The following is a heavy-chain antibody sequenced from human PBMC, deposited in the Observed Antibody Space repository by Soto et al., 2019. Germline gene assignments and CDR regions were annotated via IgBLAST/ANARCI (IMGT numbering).Heavy chain of an antibody. Sequence: PSETLSLTCTVSRGSISSGGYYWSWIRQHPGKGLEWIGYIYYSGSTYYNPSLKSRVTISVDTSKNQFSLKLSSVTAADTAVYYCARVLEWLPDYWGQGTLVTVSS. V-gene: IGHV4-31*03. CDR1: RGSISSGGYY. CDR3: ARVLEWLPDY. J-gene: IGHJ4*02. CDR2: IYYSGST. D-gene: IGHD3-3*01.